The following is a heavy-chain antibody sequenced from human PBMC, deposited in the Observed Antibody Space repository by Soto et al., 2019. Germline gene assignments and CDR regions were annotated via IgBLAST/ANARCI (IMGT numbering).Heavy chain of an antibody. CDR1: GGTFRSHA. CDR2: IIPMFGTT. V-gene: IGHV1-69*01. D-gene: IGHD3-3*01. J-gene: IGHJ6*02. Sequence: QVHLVQSGAEVKKPGSSVKVSCKGAGGTFRSHAISWVRQAPGQGLEWMGGIIPMFGTTNYAQKFQGRVTITADESTSTAYMELSSLRSEDTAVYYCARRNTMYGVVGALDVWGQGTTVTVSS. CDR3: ARRNTMYGVVGALDV.